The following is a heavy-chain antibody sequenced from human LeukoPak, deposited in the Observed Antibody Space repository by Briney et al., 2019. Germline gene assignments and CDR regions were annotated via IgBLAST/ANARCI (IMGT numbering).Heavy chain of an antibody. J-gene: IGHJ4*02. CDR2: ITHDERNI. CDR3: AKDRTGLLVVPAALDY. D-gene: IGHD2-2*01. CDR1: TFTLRNYA. V-gene: IGHV3-30*18. Sequence: GGSLRLSCAPSTFTLRNYAIHWVRQAPGKGLQWVAVITHDERNIYYEEYVKGRFTISRDNSKNPLYLQMNSLRAEDTAVYYCAKDRTGLLVVPAALDYWGQGTLVTVSS.